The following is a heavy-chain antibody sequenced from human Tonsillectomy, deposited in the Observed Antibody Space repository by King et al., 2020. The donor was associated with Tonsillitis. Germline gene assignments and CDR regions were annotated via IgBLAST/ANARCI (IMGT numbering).Heavy chain of an antibody. D-gene: IGHD3-10*01. Sequence: HITLKESGPTLVKPTQTLTLTCTFSGFSLTTSGVGVGWIRQPPGQALEWLGLISWDDDKRYSPSLEKKVTITKDTSKNQVVLTLTNMDPVDTATYFCAYSAAFHHGSGGFFDYWGQGILVIVSS. CDR1: GFSLTTSGVG. V-gene: IGHV2-5*02. J-gene: IGHJ4*02. CDR2: ISWDDDK. CDR3: AYSAAFHHGSGGFFDY.